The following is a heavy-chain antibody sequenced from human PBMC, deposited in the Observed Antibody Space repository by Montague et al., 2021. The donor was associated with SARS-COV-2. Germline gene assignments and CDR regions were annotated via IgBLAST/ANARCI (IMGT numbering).Heavy chain of an antibody. D-gene: IGHD3-10*01. J-gene: IGHJ6*03. V-gene: IGHV4-39*01. CDR3: ASSYYYGSGTYVYNYYMDV. CDR1: GGSVSSSPYY. CDR2: ISYSGRT. Sequence: SECLSLACTVSGGSVSSSPYYWGWIRQPPGRGLEWVGSISYSGRTYFSPSLKSRLTISVDSSENQFSLGLSSVTAADTAVYYCASSYYYGSGTYVYNYYMDVGGKGTTVTVSS.